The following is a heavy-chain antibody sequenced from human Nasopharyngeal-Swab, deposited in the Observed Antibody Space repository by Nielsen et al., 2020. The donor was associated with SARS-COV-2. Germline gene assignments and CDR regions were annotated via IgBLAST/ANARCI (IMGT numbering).Heavy chain of an antibody. CDR2: VYSGGGT. CDR1: GFTVSSDN. D-gene: IGHD6-19*01. V-gene: IGHV3-66*01. J-gene: IGHJ4*02. CDR3: ARDHPPIEVAGTNYFDY. Sequence: GGSLRLSCTASGFTVSSDNMSWVRQAPGKGLEWVSVVYSGGGTDYADSVKGRFTITRDNSKNTVYLQMRRLRDEDTAIYYCARDHPPIEVAGTNYFDYWGQGTLVTVSS.